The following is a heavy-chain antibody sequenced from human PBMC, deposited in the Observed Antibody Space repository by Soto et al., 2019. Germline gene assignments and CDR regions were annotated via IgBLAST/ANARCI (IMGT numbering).Heavy chain of an antibody. Sequence: RRLSCAASGFSFSSYWMSWVRQAPGKGPEWVANIKEDGGEQHYVDSVKGRFTISRDNTENSLFLQMNNLRAEDSAIYYCAITTSTVSYWFDPWGPGTQVTVSS. V-gene: IGHV3-7*03. CDR1: GFSFSSYW. CDR2: IKEDGGEQ. D-gene: IGHD4-4*01. J-gene: IGHJ5*02. CDR3: AITTSTVSYWFDP.